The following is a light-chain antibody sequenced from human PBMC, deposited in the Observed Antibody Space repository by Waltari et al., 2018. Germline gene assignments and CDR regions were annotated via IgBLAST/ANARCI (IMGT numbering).Light chain of an antibody. CDR3: QHYDSYSGT. Sequence: DIQMTQSPSTLSASVGDRVTITCRASQSSPRWLAWYQQKPGKAPKLLIYKASILESGVPSRFSGGGSGTEFTLTISSLQPDDFATYYCQHYDSYSGTFGRGTKIEIK. J-gene: IGKJ3*01. CDR2: KAS. V-gene: IGKV1-5*03. CDR1: QSSPRW.